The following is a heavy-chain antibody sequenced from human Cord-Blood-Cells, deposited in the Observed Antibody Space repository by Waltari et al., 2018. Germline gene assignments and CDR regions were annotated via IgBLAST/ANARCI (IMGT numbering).Heavy chain of an antibody. CDR2: IVVGSGNT. J-gene: IGHJ4*02. D-gene: IGHD6-13*01. Sequence: QMQLVQSGPEVKKPGTSVKVSCKASGFTFTSSAVQWLRQARGQRLEWIGWIVVGSGNTNYAQKFQERVTITRDMSTSTAYMELSSLRSEDTAVYYCAADNSSSWIYDYWGQGTLVTVSS. CDR1: GFTFTSSA. CDR3: AADNSSSWIYDY. V-gene: IGHV1-58*01.